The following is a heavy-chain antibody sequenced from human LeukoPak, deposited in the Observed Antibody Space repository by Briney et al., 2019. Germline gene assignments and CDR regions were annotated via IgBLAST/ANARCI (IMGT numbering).Heavy chain of an antibody. V-gene: IGHV3-64*01. Sequence: GGSLRLSCAASGFTFSSYAMHWVRQAPGKGLEYVSAISSNGGSTYYANSVKGRFTISRDNSKNTLYLQMGSLRAEDMAVYYCAREVSEVGYSDYWGQGALVTVSS. CDR2: ISSNGGST. CDR3: AREVSEVGYSDY. D-gene: IGHD3-22*01. CDR1: GFTFSSYA. J-gene: IGHJ4*02.